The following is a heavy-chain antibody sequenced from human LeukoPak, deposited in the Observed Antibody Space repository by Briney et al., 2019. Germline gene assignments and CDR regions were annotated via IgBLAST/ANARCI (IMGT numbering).Heavy chain of an antibody. CDR1: GGTFSSYA. D-gene: IGHD5-12*01. CDR2: IIPILGIA. CDR3: TRSAVRRDGYNPFDY. J-gene: IGHJ4*02. Sequence: SVKVSCKASGGTFSSYAISWVRQAPGQGLEWMGGIIPILGIANYAQKFQGRVTITADKSTSTAYMELSSLRSEDTAVYYCTRSAVRRDGYNPFDYWGQGTLVTVSS. V-gene: IGHV1-69*10.